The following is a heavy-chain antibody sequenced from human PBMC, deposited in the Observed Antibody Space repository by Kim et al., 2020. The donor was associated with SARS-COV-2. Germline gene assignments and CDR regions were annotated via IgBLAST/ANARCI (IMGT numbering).Heavy chain of an antibody. V-gene: IGHV3-9*01. D-gene: IGHD3-10*01. J-gene: IGHJ4*02. Sequence: GGSLRLSCAASGFTFGDYAMHWVRQAPGKGLEWVSGISWNSGSIGYADSVEGRFTISRDNAKNSLYLQMNSLRAEDTALYYCGKGSINMVRGPIDYWGQGTLVTVSS. CDR3: GKGSINMVRGPIDY. CDR2: ISWNSGSI. CDR1: GFTFGDYA.